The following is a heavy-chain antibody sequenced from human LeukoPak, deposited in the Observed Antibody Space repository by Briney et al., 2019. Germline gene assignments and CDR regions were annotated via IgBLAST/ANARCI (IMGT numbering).Heavy chain of an antibody. Sequence: ASVKVSCKASGYTFTSSYDVHWVRQATGQGLEWMGWMNPTSGNTGYAQKFQGRVTMTRNTSISTAYMELSSLRSEDTAVYYCARERGRRGILGVALIGTRRAYYFDYWGQGTLVTVSS. V-gene: IGHV1-8*01. CDR3: ARERGRRGILGVALIGTRRAYYFDY. J-gene: IGHJ4*02. CDR2: MNPTSGNT. CDR1: GYTFTSSYD. D-gene: IGHD3-3*01.